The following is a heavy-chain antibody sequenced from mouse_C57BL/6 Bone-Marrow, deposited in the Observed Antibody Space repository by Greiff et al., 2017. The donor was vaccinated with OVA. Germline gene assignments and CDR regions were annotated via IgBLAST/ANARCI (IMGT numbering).Heavy chain of an antibody. Sequence: DVKLQESGGGLVQPGGSMKLSCVASGFTFSNYWMNWVRQSPEKGLEWVAQIRFKSDNYATHYAESVKGRFTSSRDDSKSSVYLQTNNLRADDTGIYYCTVYGYDGDYFDYWGQGTTLTVSS. CDR2: IRFKSDNYAT. CDR1: GFTFSNYW. J-gene: IGHJ2*01. D-gene: IGHD2-2*01. V-gene: IGHV6-3*01. CDR3: TVYGYDGDYFDY.